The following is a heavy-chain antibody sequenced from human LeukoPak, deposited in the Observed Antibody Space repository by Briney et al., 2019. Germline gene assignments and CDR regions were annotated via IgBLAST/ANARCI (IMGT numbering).Heavy chain of an antibody. CDR1: GFIFTSFG. CDR2: IWYDGSKK. CDR3: ARDPGGRSFDG. J-gene: IGHJ4*02. V-gene: IGHV3-33*01. D-gene: IGHD3-10*01. Sequence: LAGGSLRLSCAASGFIFTSFGIHWVRQAPGKGLEWVAVIWYDGSKKYYADSVKGRFTISRDDSKNTVYLQMNSLRAEDTALYHCARDPGGRSFDGWGQGTLVTVSS.